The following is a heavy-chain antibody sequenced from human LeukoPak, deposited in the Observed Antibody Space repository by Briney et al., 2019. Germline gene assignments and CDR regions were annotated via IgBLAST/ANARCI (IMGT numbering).Heavy chain of an antibody. D-gene: IGHD6-19*01. CDR2: ISGSGGST. CDR1: GFTFSSYA. Sequence: GGSLRLPCAASGFTFSSYAMSWVRQAPGKGLEWVSAISGSGGSTYYADSVKGRFTISRDNSKNTLYLQMNSLRAEDTAVYYCLSGGGWYVPAVDYWGQGTLVTVSS. CDR3: LSGGGWYVPAVDY. J-gene: IGHJ4*02. V-gene: IGHV3-23*01.